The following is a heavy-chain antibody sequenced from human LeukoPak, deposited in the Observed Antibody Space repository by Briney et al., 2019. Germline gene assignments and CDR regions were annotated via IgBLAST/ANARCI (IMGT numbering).Heavy chain of an antibody. D-gene: IGHD3-22*01. J-gene: IGHJ4*02. CDR1: GGSISSYY. CDR3: ARSGYWDYQLLPYYFDY. CDR2: IYTSGST. V-gene: IGHV4-4*07. Sequence: PSETLSLTCTVSGGSISSYYWSWIRQPAGKGLEWIGRIYTSGSTSYNPSLKSRVTMSVDTSKNQFSLKLSSVTAADTAVYYCARSGYWDYQLLPYYFDYWGQGTLVTVSS.